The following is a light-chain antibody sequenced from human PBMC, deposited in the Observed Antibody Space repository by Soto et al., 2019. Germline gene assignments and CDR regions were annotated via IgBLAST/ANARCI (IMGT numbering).Light chain of an antibody. CDR2: GNG. CDR1: SSNIGAGYD. CDR3: QSYDSSLSGSEV. V-gene: IGLV1-40*01. Sequence: QSVLTQPPSVSGAPGQRVTISCTGSSSNIGAGYDVHWYQQLPGTAPKLLIYGNGNRPSGVPDRFSGPKSGTSASLALTGLQAEDEADYYCQSYDSSLSGSEVFGTGTKVTVL. J-gene: IGLJ1*01.